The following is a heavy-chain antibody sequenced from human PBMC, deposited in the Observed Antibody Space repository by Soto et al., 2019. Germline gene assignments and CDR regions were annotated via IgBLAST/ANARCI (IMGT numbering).Heavy chain of an antibody. CDR2: IIPIFGTA. Sequence: SVKVSCKASGGTFSSYAISWVRQAPGQGLEWMGGIIPIFGTANYAQKFQGRVTITADESTSTAYMELSSLRSEDTAVYYCAGPLGMATILIPYYYYGMDVWGQGTTVTVSS. CDR3: AGPLGMATILIPYYYYGMDV. D-gene: IGHD5-12*01. J-gene: IGHJ6*02. CDR1: GGTFSSYA. V-gene: IGHV1-69*13.